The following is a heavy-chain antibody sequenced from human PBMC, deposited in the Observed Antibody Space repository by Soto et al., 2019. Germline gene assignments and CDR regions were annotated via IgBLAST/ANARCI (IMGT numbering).Heavy chain of an antibody. Sequence: EVQLLESGGGLVQPGGSLRLSCAASGFTFSSYSMTWVRQAPGKGLEWVSVITGSGADTYYADSVKGRFTISRDNSKNTLYLQMNSLRAEATAVYYCAKKNGGQRPCDSWGQGTLVTVSS. J-gene: IGHJ4*02. V-gene: IGHV3-23*01. CDR2: ITGSGADT. CDR1: GFTFSSYS. CDR3: AKKNGGQRPCDS. D-gene: IGHD1-1*01.